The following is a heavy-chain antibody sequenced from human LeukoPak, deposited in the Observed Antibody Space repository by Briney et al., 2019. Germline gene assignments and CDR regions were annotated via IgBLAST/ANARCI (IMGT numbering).Heavy chain of an antibody. Sequence: GASVKVSCKASGYTFTGYYMHWVRQAPGQGLEWMGWINPNSGGTNYAQKFQGRVTMTRDTSISTAYMELSRLRSDDTAVYYCAREPTYYDTLTGYNFFDYWGQGTLVTVSS. CDR1: GYTFTGYY. CDR3: AREPTYYDTLTGYNFFDY. D-gene: IGHD3-9*01. V-gene: IGHV1-2*02. J-gene: IGHJ4*02. CDR2: INPNSGGT.